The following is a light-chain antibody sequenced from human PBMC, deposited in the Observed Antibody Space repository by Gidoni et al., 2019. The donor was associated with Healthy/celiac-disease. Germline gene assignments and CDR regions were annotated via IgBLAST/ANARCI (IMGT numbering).Light chain of an antibody. J-gene: IGKJ4*01. Sequence: DIQMTQSPSPLSASVGDRVTITCRASQLISSYLNWYQQKPGKAPKLLIYATYSLQSGVPSRFSGSGSGTDFTLTISSLQPEDFATYYCQQSYSTLTFGGXTKVEIK. CDR2: ATY. V-gene: IGKV1-39*01. CDR1: QLISSY. CDR3: QQSYSTLT.